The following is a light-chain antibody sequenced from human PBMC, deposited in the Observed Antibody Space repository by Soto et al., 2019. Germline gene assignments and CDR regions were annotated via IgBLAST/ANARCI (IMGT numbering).Light chain of an antibody. J-gene: IGKJ1*01. CDR3: QHYNSYSEA. V-gene: IGKV1-5*03. Sequence: IQMTHSPSTLSGSVVDRVTITCMASQTISSWLAWYQQKPGKDPKLLIYKASTLKSGVPSRFSGSGSGTEFTLTISSLQPDDFATYYCQHYNSYSEAVGQGTKVDIK. CDR2: KAS. CDR1: QTISSW.